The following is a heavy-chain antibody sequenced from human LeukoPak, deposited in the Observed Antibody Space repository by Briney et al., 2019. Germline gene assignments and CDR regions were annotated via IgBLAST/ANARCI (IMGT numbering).Heavy chain of an antibody. D-gene: IGHD1-20*01. Sequence: PSETLSLTCAVYGGSFSGYYWSWLRQPPGKGLEWIGEVNHSGSTNYNPSLKSRVTISVDTSKNQFSLKLSSVTAADTAVYHCARGTYNWNDVGVARYNWFDPWGQGTLVTVSS. CDR3: ARGTYNWNDVGVARYNWFDP. V-gene: IGHV4-34*01. CDR2: VNHSGST. CDR1: GGSFSGYY. J-gene: IGHJ5*02.